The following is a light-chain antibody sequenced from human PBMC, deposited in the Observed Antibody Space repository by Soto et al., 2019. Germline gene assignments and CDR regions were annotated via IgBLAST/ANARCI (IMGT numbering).Light chain of an antibody. Sequence: DIQMTQSPSFLSASVGDRVTITCRASQGISNYLAWYQQKPGKVPKLLIYAASTLQSGVPSRFSGSGSGTDFTLTISSLQTEDVATYYCQKYNSAPWTFSQGSKVEIK. CDR3: QKYNSAPWT. J-gene: IGKJ1*01. V-gene: IGKV1-27*01. CDR1: QGISNY. CDR2: AAS.